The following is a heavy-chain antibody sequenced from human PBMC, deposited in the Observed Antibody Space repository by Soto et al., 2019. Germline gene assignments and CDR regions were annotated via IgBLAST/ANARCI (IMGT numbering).Heavy chain of an antibody. CDR3: ARGQSIVAAIDYFDY. CDR2: VYQSGRT. Sequence: PSETLSLTCSVPGAYVSSAGYSWSWIRQPPGKGLEWIGYVYQSGRTYGSVTTSYNPSLKSRVTISVDRSTNQFSLKLISVTAADTAVYFCARGQSIVAAIDYFDYWGQGSLVTVSS. D-gene: IGHD5-12*01. J-gene: IGHJ4*02. V-gene: IGHV4-30-4*07. CDR1: GAYVSSAGYS.